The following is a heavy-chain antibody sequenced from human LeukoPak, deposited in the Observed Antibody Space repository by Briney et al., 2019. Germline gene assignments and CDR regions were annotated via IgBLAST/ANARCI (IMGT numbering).Heavy chain of an antibody. CDR1: GGSFSSYY. CDR2: INHSGST. V-gene: IGHV4-34*01. CDR3: ADSVATSAFDI. D-gene: IGHD4-23*01. J-gene: IGHJ3*02. Sequence: PSETLSLTCAVYGGSFSSYYWSWIRQPPGKGLEWIGEINHSGSTNYNPSLKSRVTISVDTSKNQFSLKLSSVTAADTAVYYCADSVATSAFDIWGQGTMVTVSS.